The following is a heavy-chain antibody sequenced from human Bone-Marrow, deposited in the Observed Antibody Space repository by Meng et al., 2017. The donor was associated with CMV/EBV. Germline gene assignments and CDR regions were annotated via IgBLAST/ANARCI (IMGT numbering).Heavy chain of an antibody. V-gene: IGHV3-13*01. CDR2: IGTAGDT. D-gene: IGHD6-13*01. J-gene: IGHJ3*02. CDR3: ARGLRAAAAHDAFDI. Sequence: GGSLRLSCAASGFTFSSYWMSWVRQATGKGLEWVSTIGTAGDTYYPGSVKGRFTVSRENAKNSLYLQMNSLRAGDTAVYYCARGLRAAAAHDAFDIWGQGTMVTVSS. CDR1: GFTFSSYW.